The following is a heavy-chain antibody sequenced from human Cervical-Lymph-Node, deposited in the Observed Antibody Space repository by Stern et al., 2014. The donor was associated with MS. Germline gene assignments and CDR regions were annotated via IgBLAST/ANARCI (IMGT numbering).Heavy chain of an antibody. CDR1: GITFSDYY. Sequence: DQLVESGGGLVKPGGSLRLSCAASGITFSDYYMSWIRQAPGKGLEWVSYISSRCSTIYYADSVKGRFTISRDNAKNSLYLQMNSLRAEDTAVYYCARDSPSWGWCFDYWGQGTLVTVSS. CDR2: ISSRCSTI. CDR3: ARDSPSWGWCFDY. V-gene: IGHV3-11*01. D-gene: IGHD6-19*01. J-gene: IGHJ4*02.